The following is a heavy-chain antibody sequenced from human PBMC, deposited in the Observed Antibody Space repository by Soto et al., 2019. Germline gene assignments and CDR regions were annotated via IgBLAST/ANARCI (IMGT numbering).Heavy chain of an antibody. CDR3: IWQQDFYXXKXX. V-gene: IGHV3-15*07. D-gene: IGHD6-13*01. Sequence: GGSLRLSCTSTGFSFSPAWMNWVRQAPGTGLEWVGRMKSYRGGGTTDYAATVQGRFTISRDDSKNTLYLQMNSLKFEDTALYFCIWQQDFYXXKXXWGQGTTVTVSS. J-gene: IGHJ6*02. CDR1: GFSFSPAW. CDR2: MKSYRGGGTT.